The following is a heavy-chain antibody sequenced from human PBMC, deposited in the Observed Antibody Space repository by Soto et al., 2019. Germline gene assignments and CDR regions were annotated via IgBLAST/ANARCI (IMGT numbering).Heavy chain of an antibody. Sequence: QVQLVESGGGVVQPGRSLRLSCAASGFTFSSYAMHWVRQAPGKGLEWVAVISYDGSNKYYADSVKGRFTISRDNSKNTLYLQMNSLRAEDTAVYYCARDLIGIAAPYRGQGTLVTVSS. J-gene: IGHJ4*02. CDR3: ARDLIGIAAPY. CDR1: GFTFSSYA. D-gene: IGHD6-25*01. V-gene: IGHV3-30-3*01. CDR2: ISYDGSNK.